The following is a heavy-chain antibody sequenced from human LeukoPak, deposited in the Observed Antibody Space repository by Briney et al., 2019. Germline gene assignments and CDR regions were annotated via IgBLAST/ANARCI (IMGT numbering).Heavy chain of an antibody. Sequence: ASVKVSCKASGGTFSSYAISWVRQAPGQGLEWMGWISAYNGNTNYAQKLQGRVTMTTDTSTSTAYMELRSLRSDDTAVYYCARPKSEYQLLLTDYWGQGTLVTVSS. V-gene: IGHV1-18*01. D-gene: IGHD2-2*01. J-gene: IGHJ4*02. CDR3: ARPKSEYQLLLTDY. CDR2: ISAYNGNT. CDR1: GGTFSSYA.